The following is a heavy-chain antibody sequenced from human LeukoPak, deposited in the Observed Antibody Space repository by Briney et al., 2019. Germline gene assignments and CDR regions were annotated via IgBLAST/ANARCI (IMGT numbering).Heavy chain of an antibody. CDR2: IYYSGST. V-gene: IGHV4-59*01. CDR1: GGSISSYY. Sequence: SETLSLTCTVSGGSISSYYWSCIRQPPGKGLEWIGYIYYSGSTNYNPSLKSRVTISVDTSKNQFSLKVNSVTAADTAVYYCARTKPLDPFDFWGQGTLVTVSS. CDR3: ARTKPLDPFDF. J-gene: IGHJ3*01.